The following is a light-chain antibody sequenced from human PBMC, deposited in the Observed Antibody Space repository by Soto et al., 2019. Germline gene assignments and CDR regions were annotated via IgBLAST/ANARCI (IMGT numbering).Light chain of an antibody. CDR2: GTS. V-gene: IGKV3-15*01. CDR3: HQYNNWPPAWT. CDR1: QSVSSN. Sequence: EIVMTQSPATLSVSPGERATLSCRASQSVSSNLAWYQQKPGQAPRLLTYGTSTRATGIPARFSGSGSGTEFTLTISSLQSEDFAVYYCHQYNNWPPAWTFGQGTKVDIK. J-gene: IGKJ1*01.